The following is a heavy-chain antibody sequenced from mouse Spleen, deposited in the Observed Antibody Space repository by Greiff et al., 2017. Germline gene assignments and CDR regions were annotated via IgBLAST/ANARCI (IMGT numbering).Heavy chain of an antibody. CDR1: GFSLTSYG. J-gene: IGHJ4*01. V-gene: IGHV2-6-1*01. CDR3: ARQDYGSSYAMDY. CDR2: IWSDGST. Sequence: VKLVESGPGLVAPSQSLSITCTISGFSLTSYGVHWVRQPPGKGLEWLVVIWSDGSTTYNSALKSRLSISKDNSKSQVFLKMNSLQTDDTAMYYCARQDYGSSYAMDYWGQGTSVTVSS. D-gene: IGHD1-1*01.